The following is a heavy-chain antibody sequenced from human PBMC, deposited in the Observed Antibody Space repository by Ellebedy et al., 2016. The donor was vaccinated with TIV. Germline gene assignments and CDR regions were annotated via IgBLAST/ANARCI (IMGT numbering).Heavy chain of an antibody. D-gene: IGHD3-16*01. Sequence: MPSETRSLTCALHGGSFSGYFWTWFRQPPGKGLEWIGEINHGGSTNYNPSLKSRVSISVDTSKNHFSLKLTSVTAADTAVYYCARVSNLKGADYWGQGTLVTVSS. CDR3: ARVSNLKGADY. CDR2: INHGGST. J-gene: IGHJ4*02. CDR1: GGSFSGYF. V-gene: IGHV4-34*01.